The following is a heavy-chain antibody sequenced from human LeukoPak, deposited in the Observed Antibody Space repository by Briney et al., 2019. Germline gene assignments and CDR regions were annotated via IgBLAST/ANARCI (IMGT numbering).Heavy chain of an antibody. CDR1: GYTFTGYY. V-gene: IGHV1-2*02. D-gene: IGHD6-19*01. J-gene: IGHJ5*02. Sequence: ASVKVSCKASGYTFTGYYMHWVRQAPGQGLEGMGWINPNSGGTNYAQKFQGRVTMTRDTSISTAYMELSRLRSDDTAVYYCARSPQWLVLHWFDPWGQGTLVTVSS. CDR2: INPNSGGT. CDR3: ARSPQWLVLHWFDP.